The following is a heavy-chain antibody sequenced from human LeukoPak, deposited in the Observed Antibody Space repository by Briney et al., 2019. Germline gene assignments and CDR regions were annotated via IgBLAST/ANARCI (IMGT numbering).Heavy chain of an antibody. Sequence: GRSLRLSCAASGFPFNNYAMHWVRQAPGKGLEWVAVISNDGTNKYYTDSVKGRFTISRDNSKSTLYLQMNSLRAEETAVYYCARDCCGEWYFFDSWGQGTLVTVSS. CDR1: GFPFNNYA. J-gene: IGHJ4*02. V-gene: IGHV3-30-3*01. CDR2: ISNDGTNK. D-gene: IGHD3-10*01. CDR3: ARDCCGEWYFFDS.